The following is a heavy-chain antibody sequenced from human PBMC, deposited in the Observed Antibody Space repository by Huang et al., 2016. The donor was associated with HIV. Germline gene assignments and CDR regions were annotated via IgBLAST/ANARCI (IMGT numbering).Heavy chain of an antibody. Sequence: QVQLVQSGAEVRKPGSSVKVSCRASGGSFNNFGINWVRRAPEQGLAWIGGRIPRFGTRNDAQRFKDRVTITADETTGVVHLEVTSLRSDDTAVYFCAKRGGAWGSPYAFDLWGPGTMVTVSS. V-gene: IGHV1-69*13. CDR2: RIPRFGTR. CDR3: AKRGGAWGSPYAFDL. D-gene: IGHD3-16*01. J-gene: IGHJ3*01. CDR1: GGSFNNFG.